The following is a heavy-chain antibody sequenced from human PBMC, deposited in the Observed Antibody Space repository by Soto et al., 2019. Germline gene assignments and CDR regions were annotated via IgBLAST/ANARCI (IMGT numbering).Heavy chain of an antibody. V-gene: IGHV4-4*02. D-gene: IGHD2-15*01. CDR2: VHHSGIT. Sequence: PSETLSLTCTVSGDSLSTDYWWSWVRQPPGKGLEWIGEVHHSGITNYIQSLKSRVAMSVDKSNNQVSLKLTSVTAADTALYYCGKVLVGATGHTDSDSWGPGTLVTVSS. CDR3: GKVLVGATGHTDSDS. CDR1: GDSLSTDYW. J-gene: IGHJ4*02.